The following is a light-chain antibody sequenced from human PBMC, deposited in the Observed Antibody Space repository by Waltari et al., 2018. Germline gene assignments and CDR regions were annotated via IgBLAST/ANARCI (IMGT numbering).Light chain of an antibody. Sequence: AIRMTQSPSSLSASTGDRSPITCRASQSVSTYLAWYQQKPGKAPKLLIYAASTLQRGVPLRFSGSGSGTDFTLSISCLQSEDFATYYCQQYYDYQRSFGQGTKVEIK. CDR3: QQYYDYQRS. J-gene: IGKJ1*01. CDR2: AAS. CDR1: QSVSTY. V-gene: IGKV1-8*01.